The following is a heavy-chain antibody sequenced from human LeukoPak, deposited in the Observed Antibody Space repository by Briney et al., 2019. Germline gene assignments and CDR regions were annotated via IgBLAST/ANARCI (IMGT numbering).Heavy chain of an antibody. CDR2: INPNSGGT. Sequence: ASVKVSCKASGYTFTGYYMHWVRQAPGQGLEWMGWINPNSGGTNYAQKFQGRVTMARDTSISTAYMELSRLRSDDTAVYYCARDIVMVTYWFDPWGQGTLVTVSS. J-gene: IGHJ5*02. D-gene: IGHD5-18*01. CDR3: ARDIVMVTYWFDP. V-gene: IGHV1-2*02. CDR1: GYTFTGYY.